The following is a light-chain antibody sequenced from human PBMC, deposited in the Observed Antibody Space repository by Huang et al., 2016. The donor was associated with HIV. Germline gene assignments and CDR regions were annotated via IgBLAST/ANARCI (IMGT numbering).Light chain of an antibody. Sequence: EVVLTQTPAPLSLSPGERATLSCRASQNVGSFVAWYQRKPGQAPRLLMYDASHRAPGIPARFTGSGSGTDFTLTISSLETEDFAVYYCQQRYTWPLTFGGGTKVEIK. CDR2: DAS. J-gene: IGKJ4*01. V-gene: IGKV3-11*01. CDR1: QNVGSF. CDR3: QQRYTWPLT.